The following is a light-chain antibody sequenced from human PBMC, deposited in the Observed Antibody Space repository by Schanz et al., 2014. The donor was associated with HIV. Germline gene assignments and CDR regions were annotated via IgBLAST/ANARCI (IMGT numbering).Light chain of an antibody. J-gene: IGLJ3*02. CDR2: DVS. CDR1: SSDVGSYDY. V-gene: IGLV2-14*01. CDR3: SSYTSGITWV. Sequence: QSALTQPASVSGSPGQSITISCTGTSSDVGSYDYVSWFQQHPGKAPKLMIYDVSNRPSGVSNRFSGSKSGNTASLTISGLQAEDEADYFCSSYTSGITWVFGGGTKLTVL.